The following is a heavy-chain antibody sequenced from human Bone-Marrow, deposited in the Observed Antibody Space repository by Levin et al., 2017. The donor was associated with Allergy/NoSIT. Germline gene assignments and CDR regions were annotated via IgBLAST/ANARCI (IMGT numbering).Heavy chain of an antibody. Sequence: GGSLRLSCAASGFTFGFTFTDAWMSWVRQAPGKGLEWVGRIKSKTHSEATDYAAPAQGRFSLPRDDSKTTVYLQLNGLKTEDTAVYYCTAGRGWAFDLWGQGTTVTVSS. J-gene: IGHJ3*01. CDR2: IKSKTHSEAT. CDR3: TAGRGWAFDL. CDR1: GFTFGFTFTDAW. D-gene: IGHD3-10*01. V-gene: IGHV3-15*01.